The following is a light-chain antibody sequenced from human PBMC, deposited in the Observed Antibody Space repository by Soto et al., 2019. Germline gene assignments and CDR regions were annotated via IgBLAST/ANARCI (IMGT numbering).Light chain of an antibody. J-gene: IGKJ1*01. V-gene: IGKV3-15*01. Sequence: DKLISQSAATLSLSLLERVTLSCMSSQNIHNHISWFLQKPGQAPRLLIYGASTRAAGIPARFSGSGSGTEFTLTISSLQSEDFAVYYCQQYNNWPRGTFGQGTKVDIK. CDR1: QNIHNH. CDR3: QQYNNWPRGT. CDR2: GAS.